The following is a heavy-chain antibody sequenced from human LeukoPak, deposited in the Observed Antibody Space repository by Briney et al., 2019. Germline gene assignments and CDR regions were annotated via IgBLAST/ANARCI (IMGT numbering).Heavy chain of an antibody. D-gene: IGHD6-13*01. V-gene: IGHV3-23*01. CDR3: ARGGSSWSALNYFDY. CDR1: GFTFSSYA. J-gene: IGHJ4*02. CDR2: ISGSGGST. Sequence: GGSLRLSCAASGFTFSSYAMSWVRQAPGKGLEWVSAISGSGGSTYYADSVKGRFTISRDNSKNTLYLQMNSLRAEDTAVYYCARGGSSWSALNYFDYWGQGTLVTVSS.